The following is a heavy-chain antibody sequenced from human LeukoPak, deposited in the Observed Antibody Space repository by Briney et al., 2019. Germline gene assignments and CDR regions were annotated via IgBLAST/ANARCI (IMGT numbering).Heavy chain of an antibody. J-gene: IGHJ3*02. V-gene: IGHV4-34*01. CDR2: INHSGST. CDR3: ARQIQTYYYDSSGYYADDAFDI. D-gene: IGHD3-22*01. CDR1: GGSFSGYY. Sequence: SETLSLTCAVYGGSFSGYYWSWIRQPPGKGLEWIGEINHSGSTNYNPSLKSRVTISVDTSKNQFSLKLSSVTAADTAVYYCARQIQTYYYDSSGYYADDAFDIWGQGTMVTVSS.